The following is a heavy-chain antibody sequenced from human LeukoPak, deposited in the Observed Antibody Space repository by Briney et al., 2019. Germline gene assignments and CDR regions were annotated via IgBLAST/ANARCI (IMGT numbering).Heavy chain of an antibody. D-gene: IGHD6-19*01. V-gene: IGHV3-23*01. J-gene: IGHJ4*02. CDR3: AKDLYSSRGSYFDY. Sequence: SGGSLRLSCAASGFTFSSYAMSWVRQAPGKGLEWVSAISGSGGSTYYADSVKGRFTISRDNSKNTLYLQMNSLRAEDTAVYYCAKDLYSSRGSYFDYWGQGTLVTVSS. CDR1: GFTFSSYA. CDR2: ISGSGGST.